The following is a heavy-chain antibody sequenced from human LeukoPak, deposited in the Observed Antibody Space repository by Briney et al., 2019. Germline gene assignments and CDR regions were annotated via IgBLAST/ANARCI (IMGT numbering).Heavy chain of an antibody. CDR2: INPNSGGT. CDR3: ARDSVLWFGADSAGFDP. V-gene: IGHV1-2*04. D-gene: IGHD3-10*01. J-gene: IGHJ5*02. Sequence: ASVKVSCKASGYTFTGYYMHWVRQAPGQGLEWMGWINPNSGGTNYAQKFQGWVTMTRDTSISTAYMELCRLRSDDTAVYYCARDSVLWFGADSAGFDPWGQGTLVTVSS. CDR1: GYTFTGYY.